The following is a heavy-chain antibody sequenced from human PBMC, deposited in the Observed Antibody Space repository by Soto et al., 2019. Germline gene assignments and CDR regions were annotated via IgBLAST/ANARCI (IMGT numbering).Heavy chain of an antibody. D-gene: IGHD3-3*01. Sequence: SETLSLTCTVSGGSISSYYWSWIRQPPGKGLEWIGYIYYSGSTNYNPSLKSRVTISVDTSKNQFSLKLSSVTAADTAVYYCARAGGDFWSGYYYMDVWGKGTTVTVS. CDR1: GGSISSYY. V-gene: IGHV4-59*01. J-gene: IGHJ6*03. CDR3: ARAGGDFWSGYYYMDV. CDR2: IYYSGST.